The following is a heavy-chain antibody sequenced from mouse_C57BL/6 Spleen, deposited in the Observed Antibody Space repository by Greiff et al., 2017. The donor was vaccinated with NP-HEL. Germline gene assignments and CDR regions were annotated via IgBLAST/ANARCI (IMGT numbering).Heavy chain of an antibody. D-gene: IGHD1-1*01. V-gene: IGHV1-15*01. CDR3: TRTFITTVVPYAMDY. CDR1: GYTFTDYE. CDR2: IDPETGGT. Sequence: QVQLQQSGAELVRPGASVTLSCKASGYTFTDYEMHWVKQTPVHGLEWIGAIDPETGGTAYNQKFKGKAILTADKSSSTAYMELRSLTSEDSAVYYCTRTFITTVVPYAMDYWGQGTSVTVSS. J-gene: IGHJ4*01.